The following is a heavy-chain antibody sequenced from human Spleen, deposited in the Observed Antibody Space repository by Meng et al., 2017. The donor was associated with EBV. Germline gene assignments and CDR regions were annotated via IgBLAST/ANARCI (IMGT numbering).Heavy chain of an antibody. CDR3: AKSRSSTPGVVDY. CDR1: GVSVVSGTYH. V-gene: IGHV4-61*01. CDR2: IYDTWTT. D-gene: IGHD3-10*01. J-gene: IGHJ4*02. Sequence: HVRLRATAPGLGKHSESLSHPCTSSGVSVVSGTYHWSWIPQSPGKGLEWIGYIYDTWTTLYNPSLKSRVSIFLETSKNLFSLKLNSVTTADTAVYYCAKSRSSTPGVVDYWGQGTLVTVSS.